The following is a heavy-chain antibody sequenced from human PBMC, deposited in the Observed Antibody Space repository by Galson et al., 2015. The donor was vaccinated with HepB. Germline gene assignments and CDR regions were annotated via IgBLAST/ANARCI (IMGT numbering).Heavy chain of an antibody. CDR2: INHSGST. CDR1: GGSFSGYY. J-gene: IGHJ4*02. Sequence: SETLSLTCAVYGGSFSGYYWSWIRQPPGKGLEWIGEINHSGSTNYNPSLKSRVTISVDTSKNQFSLKLSSVTAADTAVYYCARDKGYGRHNYFDNWGQGTLVTVSS. D-gene: IGHD5-18*01. V-gene: IGHV4-34*01. CDR3: ARDKGYGRHNYFDN.